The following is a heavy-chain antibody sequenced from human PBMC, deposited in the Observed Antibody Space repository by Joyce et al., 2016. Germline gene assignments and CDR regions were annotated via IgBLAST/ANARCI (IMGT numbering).Heavy chain of an antibody. CDR3: ARWGDSSGYYNDH. J-gene: IGHJ4*02. CDR2: IWYGGRNK. CDR1: GFTFNTYG. D-gene: IGHD3-22*01. V-gene: IGHV3-33*01. Sequence: QVQLVESGGGVVQPGRSLRLSCAASGFTFNTYGMHWIRQAPGKGLEWVEVIWYGGRNKHYADSVQGRFTISRDNSKNTVYLQMDSLKAEDTAVYYCARWGDSSGYYNDHWGQGTLVTVSS.